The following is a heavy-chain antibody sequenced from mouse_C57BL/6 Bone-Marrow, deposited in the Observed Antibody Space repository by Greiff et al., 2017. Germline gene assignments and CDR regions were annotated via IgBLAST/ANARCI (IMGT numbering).Heavy chain of an antibody. Sequence: QIQLQQSGAELARPGASVKLSCKASGYTFTSYGISWVKQRTGQGLEWIGEIYPRSGNTYYNEKFKGKATLTADKSSSTAYMELRSLTSEDSAVYFCARRAGTGYFDVWSTGTTVTVSS. D-gene: IGHD3-3*01. CDR2: IYPRSGNT. J-gene: IGHJ1*03. CDR3: ARRAGTGYFDV. V-gene: IGHV1-81*01. CDR1: GYTFTSYG.